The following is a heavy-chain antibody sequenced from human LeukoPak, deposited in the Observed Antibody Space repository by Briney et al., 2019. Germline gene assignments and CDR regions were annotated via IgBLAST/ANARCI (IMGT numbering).Heavy chain of an antibody. CDR1: GFTFSNYA. D-gene: IGHD3-22*01. CDR3: ARDLWDYYDSSGYYYYYGMDV. CDR2: ISYDGSNK. J-gene: IGHJ6*02. Sequence: GGSLRLSCAVSGFTFSNYAMHWVRQAPGKGLEWVAVISYDGSNKYYADSVKGRFTISRDNSKNTLYLQMNSLRAEDTAGYYCARDLWDYYDSSGYYYYYGMDVWGQGTTVTVSS. V-gene: IGHV3-30-3*01.